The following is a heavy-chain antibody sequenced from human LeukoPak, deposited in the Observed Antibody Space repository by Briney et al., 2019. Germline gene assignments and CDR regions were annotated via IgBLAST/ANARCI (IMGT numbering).Heavy chain of an antibody. J-gene: IGHJ4*02. Sequence: PSGTLSLTCGVSGGSISSSSYYWGWIRQPPGKGLEWIGSIYYSGSTYYNPSLKSRVTISVDTSKNQFSLKLSSVTAADTAVYHCATCIVGATILRRGLYYFNYWGQGTLVTVSP. CDR3: ATCIVGATILRRGLYYFNY. D-gene: IGHD1-26*01. CDR1: GGSISSSSYY. CDR2: IYYSGST. V-gene: IGHV4-39*01.